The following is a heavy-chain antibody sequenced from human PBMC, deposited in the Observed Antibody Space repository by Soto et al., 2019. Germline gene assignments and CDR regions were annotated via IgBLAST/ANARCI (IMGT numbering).Heavy chain of an antibody. V-gene: IGHV3-23*01. Sequence: GGSLRLSCAASGFTFSSYAMSWVRQAPGKGLEWVSAISGSGGSTYYADSVKGRFTISRDNSKNTLYLQMNSLRAEDTAVYYCAKDFPLHSYGYGVFDYWGQGTLVTVSS. J-gene: IGHJ4*02. D-gene: IGHD5-18*01. CDR1: GFTFSSYA. CDR2: ISGSGGST. CDR3: AKDFPLHSYGYGVFDY.